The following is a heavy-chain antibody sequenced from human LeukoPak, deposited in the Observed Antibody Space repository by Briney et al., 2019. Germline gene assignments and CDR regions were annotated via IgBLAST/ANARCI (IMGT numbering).Heavy chain of an antibody. CDR3: TTQYSSGPPGY. Sequence: GGSLRLSCAASGFTFSSNWMSWVRQAPGKGMERVATIKEDGSEKYYLDSVKGRFTISRDNAKNSLDLQMNSLRAEDTAVYYCTTQYSSGPPGYWGQGTLVTVSS. J-gene: IGHJ4*02. CDR2: IKEDGSEK. D-gene: IGHD6-19*01. V-gene: IGHV3-7*05. CDR1: GFTFSSNW.